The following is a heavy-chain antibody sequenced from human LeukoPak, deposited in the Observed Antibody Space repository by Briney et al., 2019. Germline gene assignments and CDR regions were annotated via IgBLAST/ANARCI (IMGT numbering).Heavy chain of an antibody. CDR3: ATDRNLEVAAAGGNDAFDI. Sequence: ASVKVSCKVSGYTLTELSMHWVRQAPGKGLEWMGGFDPEDGETIYAQKFQGRVTMTEDTSTDTAYMELSSLRSEDTAVYYCATDRNLEVAAAGGNDAFDIWGQGTMVTVSS. D-gene: IGHD6-13*01. V-gene: IGHV1-24*01. J-gene: IGHJ3*02. CDR1: GYTLTELS. CDR2: FDPEDGET.